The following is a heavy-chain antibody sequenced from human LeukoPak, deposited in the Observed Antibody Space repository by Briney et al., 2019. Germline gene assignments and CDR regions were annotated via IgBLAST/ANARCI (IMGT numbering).Heavy chain of an antibody. CDR1: GGSISSNRYY. CDR2: INYSGST. CDR3: ARRRGSYPERY. V-gene: IGHV4-39*07. J-gene: IGHJ4*02. Sequence: SETLSLTCTVSGGSISSNRYYWGWIRQPPGKGLEWIGSINYSGSTYYNPSLKSRVTISVDTSKNQFSLKLSSVTAADTAVYYCARRRGSYPERYWGQGTLVTVSS. D-gene: IGHD1-26*01.